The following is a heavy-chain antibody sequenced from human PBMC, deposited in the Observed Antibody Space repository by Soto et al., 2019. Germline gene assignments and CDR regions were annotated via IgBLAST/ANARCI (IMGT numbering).Heavy chain of an antibody. V-gene: IGHV4-59*01. CDR3: AARGATIFFPGPLNDAFDI. CDR2: IYYSGST. J-gene: IGHJ3*02. CDR1: CGSISIYY. D-gene: IGHD3-9*01. Sequence: LSLACTVSCGSISIYYWSWIRQPPGKGLEWIGYIYYSGSTNYNPSLKSRVTISVDTSKNQFSLKLSSVTAADTAVYYCAARGATIFFPGPLNDAFDIWGQGTMVTVSS.